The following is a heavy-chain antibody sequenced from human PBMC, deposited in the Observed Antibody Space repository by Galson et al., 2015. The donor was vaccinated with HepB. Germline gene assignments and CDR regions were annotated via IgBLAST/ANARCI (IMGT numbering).Heavy chain of an antibody. CDR3: ARVTYFDGSGDYDGDNYYYYGMDV. D-gene: IGHD3-22*01. Sequence: SLRLSCAASGFRFRSYSIHWVRQAPGRGLEWVSYISTTSNFIHYADSVKGRFFISRDNAKSSLFLQMNSLRDEDTAVYYCARVTYFDGSGDYDGDNYYYYGMDVWGQGTTVTVSS. V-gene: IGHV3-48*02. CDR2: ISTTSNFI. J-gene: IGHJ6*02. CDR1: GFRFRSYS.